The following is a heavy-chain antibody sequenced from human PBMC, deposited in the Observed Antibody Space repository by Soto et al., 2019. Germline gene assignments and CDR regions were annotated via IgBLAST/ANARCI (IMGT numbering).Heavy chain of an antibody. D-gene: IGHD4-17*01. CDR3: ARDWTWDSGDYRPQFCFQH. CDR2: IYYSGST. J-gene: IGHJ1*01. CDR1: GGSISSSSYY. V-gene: IGHV4-39*02. Sequence: SETLSLTCTVSGGSISSSSYYWGWIRQPPGKGLEWIGSIYYSGSTYYNPSLKSRVTISVDTSKNQFSLKLSSVTAADTAVYYCARDWTWDSGDYRPQFCFQHWGQGTLVTVSS.